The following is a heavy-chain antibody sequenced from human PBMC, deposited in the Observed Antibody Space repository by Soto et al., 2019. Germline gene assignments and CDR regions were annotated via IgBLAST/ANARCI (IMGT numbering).Heavy chain of an antibody. CDR2: ISWNSGNI. Sequence: DVQLVESGGGLVQPGRSLRLSCAASGFTFDDYAMHWVRQAPGKGLEWVSGISWNSGNIGYAASVKGRFTISRDNAKNSLYLEMTSLRAEDTALYYSANDRVATYSNGEYFQHWGQGTLVTVSS. D-gene: IGHD4-4*01. J-gene: IGHJ1*01. CDR3: ANDRVATYSNGEYFQH. CDR1: GFTFDDYA. V-gene: IGHV3-9*01.